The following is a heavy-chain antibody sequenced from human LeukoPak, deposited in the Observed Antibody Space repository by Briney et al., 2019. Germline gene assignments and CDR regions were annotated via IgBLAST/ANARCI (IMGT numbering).Heavy chain of an antibody. J-gene: IGHJ4*02. CDR3: AKARYFDWSIDY. CDR1: GFTFSSHA. V-gene: IGHV3-23*01. CDR2: ISGSGGST. Sequence: GGSLRLSCAASGFTFSSHAMSWVRQAPGKGLERVSAISGSGGSTYYADSVKGRFTISRDNSKNTLYLQMNSLRAEDTAVYYCAKARYFDWSIDYWGQGTLVTVSS. D-gene: IGHD3-9*01.